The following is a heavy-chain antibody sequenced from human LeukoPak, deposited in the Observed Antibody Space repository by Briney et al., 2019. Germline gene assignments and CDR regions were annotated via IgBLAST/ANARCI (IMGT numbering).Heavy chain of an antibody. CDR3: ARHRLTVTTPYMGV. CDR1: GYSISSGYY. D-gene: IGHD4-17*01. V-gene: IGHV4-38-2*02. Sequence: SETLSLTCTVSGYSISSGYYWGWIRQPPGKGLEWIGSIYHSGSTYHNPSLKSRVTISVDTSKNQFSLKLSSVTAADTAVYYCARHRLTVTTPYMGVWGKGTTVTISS. CDR2: IYHSGST. J-gene: IGHJ6*03.